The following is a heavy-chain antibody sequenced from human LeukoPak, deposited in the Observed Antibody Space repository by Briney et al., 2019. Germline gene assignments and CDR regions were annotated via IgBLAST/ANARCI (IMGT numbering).Heavy chain of an antibody. V-gene: IGHV4-59*01. CDR1: GGSISSYY. D-gene: IGHD4-17*01. CDR2: IYYSGST. Sequence: PSETLSLTCTVSGGSISSYYWSWIRQPPGQGLEWIGYIYYSGSTNYNPSLKSRVTISVDTSKNQFSLKLSSVTAADTAVYYCARRGDDYGDSSYYYYYMDVWGKGTTVTVSS. J-gene: IGHJ6*03. CDR3: ARRGDDYGDSSYYYYYMDV.